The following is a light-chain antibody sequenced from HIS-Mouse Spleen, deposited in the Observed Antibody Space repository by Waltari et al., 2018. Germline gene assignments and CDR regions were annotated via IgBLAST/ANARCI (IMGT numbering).Light chain of an antibody. CDR1: SRHSSYA. Sequence: QLVLTQSPSASASLGASVKLPCTLSSRHSSYAIACHPQQPEKGPRYLMKLNSDGSHRKGDGIPDRFSGSSSGAERYLTISSLQSEDEADYYCQTWGTGAWVFGGGTKLTVL. J-gene: IGLJ3*02. CDR2: LNSDGSH. CDR3: QTWGTGAWV. V-gene: IGLV4-69*01.